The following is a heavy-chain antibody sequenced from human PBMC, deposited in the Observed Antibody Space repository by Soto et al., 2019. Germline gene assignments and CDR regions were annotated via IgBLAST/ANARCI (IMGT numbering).Heavy chain of an antibody. J-gene: IGHJ1*01. V-gene: IGHV4-34*01. Sequence: QVQLQQWGAGLLKPSESLSLTCAVYGGSFSGYYWSWIRQPPGKGQEWIGELNDSGGTNYNASLKSRVRISADTSKNQFSLKLNFVTAADTAVYYCARGRGGVQHWGQGTLVTVSS. CDR2: LNDSGGT. CDR1: GGSFSGYY. CDR3: ARGRGGVQH. D-gene: IGHD3-10*01.